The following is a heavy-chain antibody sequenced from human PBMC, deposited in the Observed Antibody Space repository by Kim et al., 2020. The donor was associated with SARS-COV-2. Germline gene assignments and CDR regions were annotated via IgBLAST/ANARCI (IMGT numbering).Heavy chain of an antibody. Sequence: NNSQRGRGRVTITRDTSASTAYMEQSSLRSEDTAVYYCARDGRWLQLNYWGQGTLVTVSS. D-gene: IGHD5-12*01. V-gene: IGHV1-3*01. CDR3: ARDGRWLQLNY. J-gene: IGHJ4*02.